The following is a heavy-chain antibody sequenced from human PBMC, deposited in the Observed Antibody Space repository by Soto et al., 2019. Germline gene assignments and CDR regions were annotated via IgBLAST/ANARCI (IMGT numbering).Heavy chain of an antibody. CDR2: IYYSGST. CDR1: GGSISSYY. CDR3: ARLGGTRGAFDP. J-gene: IGHJ5*02. Sequence: SETLSLTCTVSGGSISSYYWIWIRQPPGKGLEWIGYIYYSGSTNYNPSLKSRVTISVDTSKNQFSLKLSSVTAADTAVYYCARLGGTRGAFDPWGQGTLVTVSS. V-gene: IGHV4-59*08. D-gene: IGHD1-26*01.